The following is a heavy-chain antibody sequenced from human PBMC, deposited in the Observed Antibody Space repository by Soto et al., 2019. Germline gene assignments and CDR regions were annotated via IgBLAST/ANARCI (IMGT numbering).Heavy chain of an antibody. Sequence: QITLKESGPTLVKPTQTLTLTCTFSGFSLTTSGVGVGWIRQSPGKALEWLAVIYWDDDKYYSPSLKSRLTLTKNTSKNQGDLTMTNMDPVDTATYYCAHRGYRRAGWRWGWFDPWGQGTLVTVSS. D-gene: IGHD6-19*01. V-gene: IGHV2-5*02. J-gene: IGHJ5*02. CDR2: IYWDDDK. CDR1: GFSLTTSGVG. CDR3: AHRGYRRAGWRWGWFDP.